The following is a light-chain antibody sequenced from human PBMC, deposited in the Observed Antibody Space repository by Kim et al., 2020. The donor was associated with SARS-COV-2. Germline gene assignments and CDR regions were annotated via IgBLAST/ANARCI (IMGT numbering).Light chain of an antibody. CDR3: MQALQSPLA. V-gene: IGKV2-28*01. CDR2: LSS. J-gene: IGKJ5*01. CDR1: QSLLHPNGDND. Sequence: PAYISCRSSQSLLHPNGDNDLDWYLQKPGQSPQLLIYLSSSRASGVPDRFSGSGSGTDFTLTISRVEAEDVGVYYCMQALQSPLAFGQGTRLEIK.